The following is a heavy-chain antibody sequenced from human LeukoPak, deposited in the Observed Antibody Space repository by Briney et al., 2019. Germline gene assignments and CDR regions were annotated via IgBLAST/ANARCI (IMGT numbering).Heavy chain of an antibody. V-gene: IGHV4-34*01. Sequence: SETLSLTCAVYGRSFSGYYWSWIRQPPGKGLEWIGEINHSGSTNYNPSLKSRVTISVDTSKNQFSLKLSSVTAADTAVYYCARGIVMVNTGGYFDYWGQGTLVTVSS. CDR2: INHSGST. J-gene: IGHJ4*02. CDR3: ARGIVMVNTGGYFDY. D-gene: IGHD3-22*01. CDR1: GRSFSGYY.